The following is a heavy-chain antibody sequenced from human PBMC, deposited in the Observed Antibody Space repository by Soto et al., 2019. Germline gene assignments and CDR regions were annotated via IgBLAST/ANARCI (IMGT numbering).Heavy chain of an antibody. D-gene: IGHD5-18*01. CDR1: GYTFTSYA. CDR2: INAGNGNT. Sequence: QVQLVQYGAEVKKPGASVKVSCKASGYTFTSYAMHWVRQAPGQRLEWMGWINAGNGNTKYSQKFQGRVTITRDTSASTAYMELSSLRSEDTAVYYCAREFPCDTAICLWFDYWGQGTLVTVSS. V-gene: IGHV1-3*01. CDR3: AREFPCDTAICLWFDY. J-gene: IGHJ4*02.